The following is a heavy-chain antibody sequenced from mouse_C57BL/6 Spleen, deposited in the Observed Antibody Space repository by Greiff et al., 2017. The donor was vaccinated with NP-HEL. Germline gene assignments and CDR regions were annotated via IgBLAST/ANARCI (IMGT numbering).Heavy chain of an antibody. Sequence: QVQLQQSGPELVKPGASVKISCKASGYAFSSSWMNWVKQRPGKGLEWIGRIYPGDGDTNYNGKFKGKATLTADKSSSTAYMQLSSLTSEDSAVYFCARPLYGSSYYFDYWGQGTTLTVSS. CDR3: ARPLYGSSYYFDY. CDR2: IYPGDGDT. V-gene: IGHV1-82*01. J-gene: IGHJ2*01. D-gene: IGHD1-1*01. CDR1: GYAFSSSW.